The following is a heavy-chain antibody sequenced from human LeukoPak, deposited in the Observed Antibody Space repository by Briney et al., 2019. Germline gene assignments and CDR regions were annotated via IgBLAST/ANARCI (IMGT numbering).Heavy chain of an antibody. CDR2: IDEDGGEI. J-gene: IGHJ4*02. CDR3: ARVGTSSWYV. D-gene: IGHD6-13*01. V-gene: IGHV3-7*01. Sequence: GSLRLSCAASGFTFSNYWMTWVRQAPGKGLEWVANIDEDGGEIYYVDSVKGRFTISRDNAKKSLFLQMNSLRVEDTSVYYCARVGTSSWYVWGQGTLVTVSS. CDR1: GFTFSNYW.